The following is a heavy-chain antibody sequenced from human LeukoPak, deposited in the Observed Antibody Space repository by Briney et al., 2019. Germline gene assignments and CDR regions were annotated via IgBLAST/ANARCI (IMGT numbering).Heavy chain of an antibody. CDR2: ISSSSSTI. CDR3: ARDSVMLITMVRGVAALDY. Sequence: PGRSLRLSCAASGFTFSSYSMNWVRQAPGKGLEWVSYISSSSSTIYYADSVKGRFTISRDNAKNSLYLQMNSLRAEDTAVYYCARDSVMLITMVRGVAALDYWGQGTLVTVSS. D-gene: IGHD3-10*01. V-gene: IGHV3-48*04. J-gene: IGHJ4*02. CDR1: GFTFSSYS.